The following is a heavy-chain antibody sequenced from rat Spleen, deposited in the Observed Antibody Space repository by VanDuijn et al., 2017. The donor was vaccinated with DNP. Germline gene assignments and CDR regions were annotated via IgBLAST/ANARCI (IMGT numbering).Heavy chain of an antibody. CDR2: ISTSGSRT. Sequence: EVQLVESGGGLVQPGRSLKLSCAASGFTFSDYNMAWVRQAPKKGLEWVATISTSGSRTYYPDSVKGRFTISRDNAKSSLYLQMNSLKSEETATYYCAREGDYYDGYGDALDAWGQGTSVTVSS. D-gene: IGHD1-12*03. V-gene: IGHV5-7*01. CDR1: GFTFSDYN. CDR3: AREGDYYDGYGDALDA. J-gene: IGHJ4*01.